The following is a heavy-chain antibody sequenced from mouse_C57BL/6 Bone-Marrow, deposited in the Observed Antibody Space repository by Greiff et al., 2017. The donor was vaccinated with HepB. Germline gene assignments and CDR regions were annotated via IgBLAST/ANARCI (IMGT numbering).Heavy chain of an antibody. CDR3: ARESGYYYGSRPWFAY. D-gene: IGHD1-1*01. J-gene: IGHJ3*01. CDR1: GYTFTSYG. V-gene: IGHV1-81*01. CDR2: IYPRSGNT. Sequence: QVQLQQSGAELARPGASVKLSCKASGYTFTSYGISWVKQRTGQGLEWIGEIYPRSGNTYYNEKFKAKAKLIADKSSSTAYMELRSLTSEDSAVYFCARESGYYYGSRPWFAYWGRGTLVTVSA.